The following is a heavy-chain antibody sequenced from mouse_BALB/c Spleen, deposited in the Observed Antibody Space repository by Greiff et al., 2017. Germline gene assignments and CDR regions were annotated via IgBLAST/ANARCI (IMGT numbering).Heavy chain of an antibody. J-gene: IGHJ3*01. Sequence: QVQLQQSGPGLVAPSQSLSITCTVSGFSLTSYGVHWVRQPPGKGLEWLGVIWAGGSTNYNSALMSRLSISKDNSKSQVFLKMNSLQTDDTAMYYCARDQDYYGSSYDWFAYWGQGTLVTVSA. CDR3: ARDQDYYGSSYDWFAY. D-gene: IGHD1-1*01. CDR1: GFSLTSYG. CDR2: IWAGGST. V-gene: IGHV2-9*02.